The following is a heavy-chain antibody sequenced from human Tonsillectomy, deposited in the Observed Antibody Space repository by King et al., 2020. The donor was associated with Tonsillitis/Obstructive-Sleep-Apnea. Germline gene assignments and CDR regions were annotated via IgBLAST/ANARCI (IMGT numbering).Heavy chain of an antibody. D-gene: IGHD1-14*01. CDR3: ARQYNVYNWFDP. Sequence: MQLQESGPGLVKPSETLSLTCTVSGGSISSYYWSWIRPPPGKGLEWIGYIYYSGITNYNPSLKSRVTISVDTSKNQFTLKLSSVTAADTAVYYCARQYNVYNWFDPWGQGTLVTVSS. CDR1: GGSISSYY. J-gene: IGHJ5*02. CDR2: IYYSGIT. V-gene: IGHV4-59*08.